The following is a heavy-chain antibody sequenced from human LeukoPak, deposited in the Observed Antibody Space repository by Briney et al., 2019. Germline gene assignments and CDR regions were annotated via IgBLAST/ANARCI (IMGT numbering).Heavy chain of an antibody. V-gene: IGHV3-64D*09. CDR1: GFTFSSYG. D-gene: IGHD1-26*01. CDR3: VKSGTWADFDS. J-gene: IGHJ4*02. Sequence: GSLRLSCSASGFTFSSYGMHWVRQAPGKGLEYVSGISNKGGSTYYADSVKGRFTISRDNSKNTLHLQMSSLRADDTAVYYCVKSGTWADFDSWGQGTLVTVSS. CDR2: ISNKGGST.